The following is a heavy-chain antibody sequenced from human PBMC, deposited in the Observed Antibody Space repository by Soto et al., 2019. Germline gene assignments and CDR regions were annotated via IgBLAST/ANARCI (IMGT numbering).Heavy chain of an antibody. D-gene: IGHD2-8*01. J-gene: IGHJ6*02. CDR1: GGTFSSYA. CDR2: IIPIFGTA. CDR3: ARDQWAGSMNYSYYYGMDV. Sequence: ASLKVSCKASGGTFSSYAISWVLQAPGQGLEWMGGIIPIFGTANYAQKFQGRVTITADESTSTAYMELSSLRSEDTAVYYCARDQWAGSMNYSYYYGMDVWGQGTTVTVSS. V-gene: IGHV1-69*13.